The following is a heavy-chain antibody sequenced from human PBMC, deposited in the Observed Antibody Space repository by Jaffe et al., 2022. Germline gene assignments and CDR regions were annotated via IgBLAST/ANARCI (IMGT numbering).Heavy chain of an antibody. D-gene: IGHD2-15*01. CDR2: IYYSGST. Sequence: QVQLQESGPGLVKPSETLSLTCTVSGGSISSYYWSWIRQPPGKGLEWIGYIYYSGSTNYNPSLKSRVTISVDTSKNQFSLKLNSVTAADTAMYFCARVGYCSGGSCEAPAFDIWGQGTMVTVSS. CDR3: ARVGYCSGGSCEAPAFDI. CDR1: GGSISSYY. J-gene: IGHJ3*02. V-gene: IGHV4-59*01.